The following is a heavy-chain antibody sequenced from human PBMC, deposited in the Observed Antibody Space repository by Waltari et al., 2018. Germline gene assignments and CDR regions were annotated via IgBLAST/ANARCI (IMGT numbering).Heavy chain of an antibody. CDR2: MQYRGST. J-gene: IGHJ1*01. CDR3: GRIAFGDDGGYCQY. CDR1: GGSIRSNYN. V-gene: IGHV4-39*01. D-gene: IGHD4-17*01. Sequence: QVQLQESGPGLVKPSETLSLTCTVSGGSIRSNYNWGWIRQPPGKGLEWMGNMQYRGSTFYNPSLESRVTISLDTSRNQFSLRLSSVYAADTAVYFCGRIAFGDDGGYCQYWGQGTLVTVSS.